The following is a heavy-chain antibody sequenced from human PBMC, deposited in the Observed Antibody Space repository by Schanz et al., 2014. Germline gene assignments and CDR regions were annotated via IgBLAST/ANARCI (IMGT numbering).Heavy chain of an antibody. CDR2: MNESHSTI. CDR3: AKGRFGELSAFDI. D-gene: IGHD3-10*01. J-gene: IGHJ3*02. V-gene: IGHV3-23*04. CDR1: GFTFSSYS. Sequence: EVQLVESGGGLVQPGGSLRLSCTASGFTFSSYSMNWVRQAPGKGLEWVSAMNESHSTIYYADSVRGRFTISRDNAENTLFLQMNSLRAEDTAVYYCAKGRFGELSAFDIWGQGTMVTVSS.